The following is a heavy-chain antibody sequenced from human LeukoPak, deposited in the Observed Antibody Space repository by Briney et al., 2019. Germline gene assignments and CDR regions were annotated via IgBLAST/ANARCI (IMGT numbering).Heavy chain of an antibody. CDR3: AKSVDTAILYYYYYMDV. CDR2: IRYDGSNK. D-gene: IGHD5-18*01. V-gene: IGHV3-30*02. J-gene: IGHJ6*03. Sequence: GGSLRLSCAASGFTFSSYGMHWVRQAPGKGLEWVAFIRYDGSNKYYADSVKGRFTISRDDSKNTLYLQMNSLRAEDTAVYYCAKSVDTAILYYYYYMDVWGKGTTVTVSS. CDR1: GFTFSSYG.